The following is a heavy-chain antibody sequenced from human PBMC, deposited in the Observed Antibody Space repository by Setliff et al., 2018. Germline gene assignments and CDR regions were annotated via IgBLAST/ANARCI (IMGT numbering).Heavy chain of an antibody. CDR1: GYTFTDYY. Sequence: GASVKVSCKASGYTFTDYYMYWVQQAPGKGLEWMGRVDPEEGETTYAEKFQGRVTITADTSTDTAYMELSSLRSEDTAVYYCARARHFGMDVWGQGTTVTVSS. V-gene: IGHV1-69-2*01. J-gene: IGHJ6*02. CDR3: ARARHFGMDV. CDR2: VDPEEGET.